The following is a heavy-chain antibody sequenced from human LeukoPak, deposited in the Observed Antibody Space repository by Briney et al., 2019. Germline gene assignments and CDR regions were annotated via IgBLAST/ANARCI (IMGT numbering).Heavy chain of an antibody. D-gene: IGHD3-9*01. V-gene: IGHV3-21*01. CDR2: ISSSSSYI. CDR3: ARAAIFGWFDP. J-gene: IGHJ5*02. Sequence: GGSLRLSCAASGFTFSSYSMNWVRQVPGKGLEWVSFISSSSSYIYYADSVQGRLTISRDNAKNSLYLQMNSLRAEDTAVYYCARAAIFGWFDPWGQGTLVTVSS. CDR1: GFTFSSYS.